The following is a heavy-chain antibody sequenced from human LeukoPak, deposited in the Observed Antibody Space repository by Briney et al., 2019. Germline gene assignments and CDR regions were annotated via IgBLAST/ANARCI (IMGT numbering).Heavy chain of an antibody. Sequence: GASVKVSCKASGGTFSSYAISWVRQAPGQGLEWMGRIIPILGIANYAQKFQGRVTITADKSTGTAYMELSSLRSEDTAVYYCARSPYSSSYNWFDPWGQGTLVTVSS. D-gene: IGHD6-6*01. CDR3: ARSPYSSSYNWFDP. V-gene: IGHV1-69*04. CDR1: GGTFSSYA. J-gene: IGHJ5*02. CDR2: IIPILGIA.